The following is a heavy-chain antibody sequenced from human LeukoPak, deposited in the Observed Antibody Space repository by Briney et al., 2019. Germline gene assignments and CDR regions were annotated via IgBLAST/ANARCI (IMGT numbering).Heavy chain of an antibody. CDR1: GFTFSSYE. CDR3: ARVDIAAAGTLFDY. D-gene: IGHD6-13*01. CDR2: ISSSGSTI. J-gene: IGHJ4*02. V-gene: IGHV3-48*03. Sequence: GGSLRLSCAASGFTFSSYEMNWVRQAPGKGLEWVSYISSSGSTIYYADSVKGRFTISRDNAKNSLYLQMNSLRAEDTAVYYCARVDIAAAGTLFDYWGQGILVTVSS.